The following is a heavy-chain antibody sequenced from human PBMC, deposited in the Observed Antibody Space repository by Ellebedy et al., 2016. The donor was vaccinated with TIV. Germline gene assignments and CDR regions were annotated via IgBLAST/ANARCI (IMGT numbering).Heavy chain of an antibody. CDR1: GFTFSNYW. D-gene: IGHD6-19*01. J-gene: IGHJ6*02. CDR2: IKQDGSEK. Sequence: GESLKISXAASGFTFSNYWMSWVRQAPGKGLEWVANIKQDGSEKYYVDSVKGRFTISRDSAKNSVYLQMDSLAVEDTGIYYCARASYNTAWGDVWGQGTTVTVSS. CDR3: ARASYNTAWGDV. V-gene: IGHV3-7*01.